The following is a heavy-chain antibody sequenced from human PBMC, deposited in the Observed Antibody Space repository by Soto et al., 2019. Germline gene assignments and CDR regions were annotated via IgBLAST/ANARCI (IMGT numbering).Heavy chain of an antibody. CDR2: ISYDGNTK. J-gene: IGHJ4*02. CDR1: GFTFTTLG. V-gene: IGHV3-30*03. D-gene: IGHD3-10*01. Sequence: QVQLVESGGGVVQPGRSLRLSCAASGFTFTTLGMHWVRQAPGKGLEWVALISYDGNTKYYADSVKGRFTISRDNAKNTVYLQMNSLRPEDTAVYYCARDPNSAASFGESLDSWGQGTLVTVSS. CDR3: ARDPNSAASFGESLDS.